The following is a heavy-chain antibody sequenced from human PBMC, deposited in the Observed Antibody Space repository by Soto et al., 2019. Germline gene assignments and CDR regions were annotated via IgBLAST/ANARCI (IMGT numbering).Heavy chain of an antibody. Sequence: QVQLQQWGAGLLKPSETLSLTCTVYGGSFSTYYWSWIRQPPGKGLEWIGEINHSGNTNYNPSLMGRVTMSFHTSKNQFSLKLSSLTAADTAVYYCTGPYPYYFDSWGQGTLVTVSS. CDR1: GGSFSTYY. V-gene: IGHV4-34*01. CDR3: TGPYPYYFDS. J-gene: IGHJ4*02. CDR2: INHSGNT.